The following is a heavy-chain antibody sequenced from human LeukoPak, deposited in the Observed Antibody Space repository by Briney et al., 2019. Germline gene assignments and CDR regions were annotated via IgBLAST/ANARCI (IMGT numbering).Heavy chain of an antibody. D-gene: IGHD2-2*01. CDR2: ISSSSSYI. CDR1: GFTFSSYS. J-gene: IGHJ5*02. Sequence: PGGSLRLSCAASGFTFSSYSMNWVRQAPGKGLEWVSSISSSSSYIYYADSVKGRFTISRDNAKNSLYLQMNSLRAEDTAVYYCARDGFRASSRFDLGYCSSTSCSNWFDPWGQGTLVTVSS. CDR3: ARDGFRASSRFDLGYCSSTSCSNWFDP. V-gene: IGHV3-21*01.